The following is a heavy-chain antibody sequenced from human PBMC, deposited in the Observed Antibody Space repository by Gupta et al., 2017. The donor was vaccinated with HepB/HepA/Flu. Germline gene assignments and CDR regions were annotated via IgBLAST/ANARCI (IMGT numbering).Heavy chain of an antibody. V-gene: IGHV4-34*01. CDR2: INHSGST. Sequence: QVQLQQWGAGLLKPSETLSLTCAVYGGSFSGYYWSWIRQPPGKGLEWIGEINHSGSTNYNPSLKSRVTISVDTSKNQFSLKLSSVTAADTAVYYCARIFYDFWSGYYRRAAPPQEGSFDYWGQGTLVTVSS. CDR1: GGSFSGYY. D-gene: IGHD3-3*01. CDR3: ARIFYDFWSGYYRRAAPPQEGSFDY. J-gene: IGHJ4*02.